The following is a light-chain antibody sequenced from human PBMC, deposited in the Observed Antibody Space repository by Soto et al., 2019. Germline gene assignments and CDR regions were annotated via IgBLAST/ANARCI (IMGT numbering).Light chain of an antibody. J-gene: IGLJ1*01. CDR3: SSYTSSSTLASYV. Sequence: QSALTQPASVSGARGQSITVSCTGTSSDVGGYNYVSWYQQHPGKAPKLMIYDVSNRPSGVSNRFSGSKSGNTASLTISGLQAEDEADYYGSSYTSSSTLASYVFGTGTKVPDL. CDR2: DVS. CDR1: SSDVGGYNY. V-gene: IGLV2-14*01.